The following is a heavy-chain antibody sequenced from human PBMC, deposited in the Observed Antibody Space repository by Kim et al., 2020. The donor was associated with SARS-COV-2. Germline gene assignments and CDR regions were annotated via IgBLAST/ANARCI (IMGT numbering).Heavy chain of an antibody. Sequence: GGSPRLSCAASRFTFGAYTMHWVRQAPGKGLEWVALIANDGRFRYHADSVKGRFTISRDNSQNTLFLEMNSLKPEDTAVYYCARESDGFDVWGQGTMVTVSS. J-gene: IGHJ3*01. CDR1: RFTFGAYT. CDR2: IANDGRFR. CDR3: ARESDGFDV. V-gene: IGHV3-30*04.